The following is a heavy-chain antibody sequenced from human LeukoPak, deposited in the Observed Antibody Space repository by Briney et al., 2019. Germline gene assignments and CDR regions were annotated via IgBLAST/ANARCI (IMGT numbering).Heavy chain of an antibody. CDR3: ATKSAILLWFGEGLDAFDI. CDR1: GFTFSSYA. D-gene: IGHD3-10*01. J-gene: IGHJ3*02. CDR2: ISGSGGST. V-gene: IGHV3-23*01. Sequence: PGGSLRLSCAAPGFTFSSYAMSWVRQAPGKGLEWVSAISGSGGSTYYADSVKGRFTISRDNSKNTLYLQMNSLRAEVTAVYYCATKSAILLWFGEGLDAFDIWGQGTMVTVPS.